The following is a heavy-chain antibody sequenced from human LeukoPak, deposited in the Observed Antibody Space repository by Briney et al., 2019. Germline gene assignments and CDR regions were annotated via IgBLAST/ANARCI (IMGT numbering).Heavy chain of an antibody. CDR3: AAARGLYDILTAAQYYGMDV. J-gene: IGHJ6*02. CDR2: INPNSGGT. D-gene: IGHD3-9*01. Sequence: GASVKVSCKASGYTFTGYYMHWVRQAPGQGLEWMGWINPNSGGTNYAQKFQGRVTMTRDTSISTAYMELSRLRSDDTAVYYCAAARGLYDILTAAQYYGMDVWGQGTTVTVSS. V-gene: IGHV1-2*02. CDR1: GYTFTGYY.